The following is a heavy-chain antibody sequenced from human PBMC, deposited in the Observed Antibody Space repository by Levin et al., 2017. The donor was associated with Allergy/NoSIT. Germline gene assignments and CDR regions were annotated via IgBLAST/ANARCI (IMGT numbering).Heavy chain of an antibody. CDR1: GFTFSSYT. J-gene: IGHJ3*02. CDR2: ISYDGNNK. D-gene: IGHD4-23*01. V-gene: IGHV3-30-3*01. CDR3: ARDQLSVVTPWSEAFDI. Sequence: PGGSLRLSCAASGFTFSSYTIHWVRQAPGKGLEWVALISYDGNNKHYADSVKGRFTISRDNSKNTLYLQMNSLRAEDTAVYYCARDQLSVVTPWSEAFDIWGQGTMVTVSS.